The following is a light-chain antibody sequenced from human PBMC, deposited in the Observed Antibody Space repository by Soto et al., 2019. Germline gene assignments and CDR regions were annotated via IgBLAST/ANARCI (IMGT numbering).Light chain of an antibody. CDR2: DAS. J-gene: IGKJ4*01. CDR1: QSVDNY. Sequence: EIVLTQSPDTLSLSPGERATLSCRASQSVDNYLAWYQQRPGQAPRLLIYDASNRASGIPARFSGSGSGTDFTLTISSLEPEDFAVYYCQQRSIGPPLTFGGGTKVEIK. CDR3: QQRSIGPPLT. V-gene: IGKV3-11*01.